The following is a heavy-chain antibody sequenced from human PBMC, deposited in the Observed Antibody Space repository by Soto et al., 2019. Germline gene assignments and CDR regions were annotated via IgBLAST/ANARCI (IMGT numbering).Heavy chain of an antibody. Sequence: PSETLSRTWTVSGDSINSGAHYWNWIRQRAGKGREWMGYTSDSGSAYYSPSLKRRRTSSGDTGKNQFSLKVNSVTAADTAVYYCLGRLATIYNYFDSWGQGTQVTVSS. V-gene: IGHV4-31*02. J-gene: IGHJ4*02. CDR3: LGRLATIYNYFDS. CDR1: GDSINSGAHY. D-gene: IGHD3-3*01. CDR2: TSDSGSA.